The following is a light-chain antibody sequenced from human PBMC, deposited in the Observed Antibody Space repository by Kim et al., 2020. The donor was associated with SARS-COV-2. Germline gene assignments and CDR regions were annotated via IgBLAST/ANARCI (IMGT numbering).Light chain of an antibody. V-gene: IGKV3-15*01. CDR1: QSISSN. CDR3: QQYAYWRA. J-gene: IGKJ5*01. Sequence: SLSPGERATLSSRASQSISSNLAWYQQKPGQAPRVLIYDASARATGIPARFSGSGSGTDFTLTISNVQSEDFAVYYCQQYAYWRAFGQGTRLEIK. CDR2: DAS.